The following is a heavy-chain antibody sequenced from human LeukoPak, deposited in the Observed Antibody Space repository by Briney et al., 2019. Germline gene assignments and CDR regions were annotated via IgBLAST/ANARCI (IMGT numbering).Heavy chain of an antibody. CDR1: GGSISSDY. J-gene: IGHJ5*02. D-gene: IGHD3-3*01. CDR2: VYYSGIT. Sequence: SETLSLTCTVSGGSISSDYWSWIRQPPGKGLEWIGYVYYSGITNYNPSLKSRVTISVGTPKNHFSLKLTPVTAADTAVYYCARLLGWSGPINWFDPWGRGTLVTVSS. V-gene: IGHV4-59*08. CDR3: ARLLGWSGPINWFDP.